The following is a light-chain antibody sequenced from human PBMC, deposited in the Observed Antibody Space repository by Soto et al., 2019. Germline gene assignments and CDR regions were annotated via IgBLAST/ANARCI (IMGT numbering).Light chain of an antibody. CDR3: QQYGSSSWT. J-gene: IGKJ1*01. CDR2: GAS. V-gene: IGKV3-20*01. Sequence: EIVLTQSPGTLSLSPGERATLSCRASQSVSSSYLAWYQQKPGQAPRLLIYGASSRATGIPDRFRGSGSGTDFNLTISRMEPEDFAVYYCQQYGSSSWTFGQGTKVEIK. CDR1: QSVSSSY.